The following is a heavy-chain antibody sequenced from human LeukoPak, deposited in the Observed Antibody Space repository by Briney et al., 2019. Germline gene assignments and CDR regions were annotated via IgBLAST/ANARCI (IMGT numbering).Heavy chain of an antibody. D-gene: IGHD4-17*01. CDR2: IYYSGST. CDR3: ASPTTMTTAIEY. Sequence: PSETLSLTCTVSGGSISSSSYYWGWIRQPPGKGLEWIGSIYYSGSTYYNPSLKSRVTISVDTSKNQFSLNLGSLTAADTAVYYCASPTTMTTAIEYWGQGTLVTVSS. V-gene: IGHV4-39*01. J-gene: IGHJ4*02. CDR1: GGSISSSSYY.